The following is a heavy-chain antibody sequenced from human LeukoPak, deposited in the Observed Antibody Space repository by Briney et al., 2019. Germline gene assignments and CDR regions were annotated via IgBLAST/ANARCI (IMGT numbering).Heavy chain of an antibody. CDR3: ARVSGYSGYGFDY. CDR1: GGSISSYY. V-gene: IGHV4-59*01. D-gene: IGHD5-12*01. CDR2: IYYSGST. J-gene: IGHJ4*02. Sequence: SETLSLTCTVSGGSISSYYWSWIWQPPGKGLEWIGYIYYSGSTNYNPSLKSRVTISVDTSKNQFSLKLSSVTAADTAVYYCARVSGYSGYGFDYWGQGTLVTVSS.